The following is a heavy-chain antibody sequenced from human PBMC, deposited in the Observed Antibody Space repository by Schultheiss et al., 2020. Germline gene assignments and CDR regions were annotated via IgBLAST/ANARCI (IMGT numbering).Heavy chain of an antibody. CDR3: AKYCSSASCYSEGNYYYAMEV. CDR2: IYYSGST. V-gene: IGHV4-61*01. J-gene: IGHJ6*02. CDR1: GGSISSSSYY. Sequence: SQTLSLTCTVSGGSISSSSYYWSWIRQPPGKGLEWIGYIYYSGSTKYNPALKSRVNISIDMSKKQLSLKLSSVTAADTAVYYCAKYCSSASCYSEGNYYYAMEVWGQGTTVTVSS. D-gene: IGHD2-2*02.